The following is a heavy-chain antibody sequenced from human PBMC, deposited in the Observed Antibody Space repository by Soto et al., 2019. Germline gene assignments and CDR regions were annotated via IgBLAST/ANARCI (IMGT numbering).Heavy chain of an antibody. CDR1: GFTFSSYS. Sequence: EVQLVESGGGLVKPGGSLRLSCAASGFTFSSYSMNWVRQAPGKGLEWVSSISSSSSYIYYAESVKGRFTISRDNAKNSLYLQMNRLRAEDTAVYYCARGLPLYGVVAATGPLDYWGQGTLVTVSS. CDR3: ARGLPLYGVVAATGPLDY. V-gene: IGHV3-21*01. D-gene: IGHD2-15*01. CDR2: ISSSSSYI. J-gene: IGHJ4*02.